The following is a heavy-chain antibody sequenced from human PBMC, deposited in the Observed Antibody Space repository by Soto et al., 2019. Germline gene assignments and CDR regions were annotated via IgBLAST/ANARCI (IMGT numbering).Heavy chain of an antibody. J-gene: IGHJ5*02. D-gene: IGHD6-13*01. CDR1: GFTFSSYG. V-gene: IGHV3-30*18. CDR3: AKDVQMVFWFDP. CDR2: ISYDGSNK. Sequence: GGSLRLSCAASGFTFSSYGMHWVRQAPGKGLEWVAVISYDGSNKYYADSVKGRFTISRDNSKNTLYLQMNSLRAEDTAVYYCAKDVQMVFWFDPWGQGTLVTVSS.